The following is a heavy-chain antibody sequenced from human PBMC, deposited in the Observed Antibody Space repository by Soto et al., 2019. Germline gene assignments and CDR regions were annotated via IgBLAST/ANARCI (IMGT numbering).Heavy chain of an antibody. CDR3: ARRGRTLPHYSYYMDV. J-gene: IGHJ6*03. CDR1: GLTFSSYV. V-gene: IGHV3-23*01. Sequence: ELQLLEYGGGLVQPGGSLRLSCAASGLTFSSYVMSWVRQAPGKGLEWVSSISNSGSNRYYAESVKGRVTISRDNSNNTLYLQMNSLRAEDTALYYCARRGRTLPHYSYYMDVWGKGTTVAVSS. CDR2: ISNSGSNR.